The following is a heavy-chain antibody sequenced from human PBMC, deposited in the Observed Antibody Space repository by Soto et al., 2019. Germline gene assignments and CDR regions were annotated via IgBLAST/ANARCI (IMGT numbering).Heavy chain of an antibody. CDR2: IHYSGRT. Sequence: QLQLQESGPGLVKPSETLSLTCTVSGESVTISVYYWGWIRQPPGKGLEWIGSIHYSGRTYYNPSLTSRVTISGDTSEKQFSLKLTSVTAADAAVYYCAAHDSGGYYAEYWGQGTLVTVSA. CDR1: GESVTISVYY. D-gene: IGHD3-22*01. J-gene: IGHJ4*02. V-gene: IGHV4-39*01. CDR3: AAHDSGGYYAEY.